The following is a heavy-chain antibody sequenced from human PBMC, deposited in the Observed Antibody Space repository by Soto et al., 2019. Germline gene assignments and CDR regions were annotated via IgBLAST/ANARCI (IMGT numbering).Heavy chain of an antibody. CDR2: IKQDGSEK. J-gene: IGHJ4*02. CDR1: GFTFSSYW. V-gene: IGHV3-7*03. D-gene: IGHD2-15*01. CDR3: SREPKLLPFDD. Sequence: GGSLRLSCAASGFTFSSYWMSWVRQAPGKGLGWVANIKQDGSEKYYVDSVKGRFTISRDNAKNSLYLQMNSLRAEDTAVYYCSREPKLLPFDDGGQGTLVTVS.